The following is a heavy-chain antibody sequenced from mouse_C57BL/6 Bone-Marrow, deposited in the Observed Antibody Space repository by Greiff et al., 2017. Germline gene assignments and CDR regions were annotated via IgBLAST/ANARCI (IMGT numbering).Heavy chain of an antibody. V-gene: IGHV1-5*01. CDR2: IYPGNSDT. CDR3: TPCGNYIWFAY. Sequence: EVQLQQSGPVLARPGASVKMSCKTSGYTFTSYWMHWVKQRPGQGLEWIGAIYPGNSDTSYNQKFKGKAKLTAVTSASTAYMELSSLTNEDSAVYYGTPCGNYIWFAYWGQGTRVTVSA. D-gene: IGHD2-1*01. CDR1: GYTFTSYW. J-gene: IGHJ3*01.